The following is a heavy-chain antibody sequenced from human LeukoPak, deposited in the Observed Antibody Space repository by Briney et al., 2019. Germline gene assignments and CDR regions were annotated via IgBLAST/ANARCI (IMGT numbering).Heavy chain of an antibody. Sequence: GGSLRLSCAASGFTVSSNYMSWVRQAPGKGLEWVSVIYSGGSTYYADSVKGRFTISRDNSKNTLYLQMNSLRAEDTAVYYCARDYDFWSATGWVRGMDVWGQGTTVTVSS. CDR2: IYSGGST. V-gene: IGHV3-53*01. CDR1: GFTVSSNY. D-gene: IGHD3-3*01. CDR3: ARDYDFWSATGWVRGMDV. J-gene: IGHJ6*02.